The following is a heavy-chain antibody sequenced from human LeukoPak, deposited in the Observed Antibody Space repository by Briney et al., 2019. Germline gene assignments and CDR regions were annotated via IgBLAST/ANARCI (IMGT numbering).Heavy chain of an antibody. CDR1: GYTFTSYE. J-gene: IGHJ6*02. Sequence: GASVKVSCKASGYTFTSYEINWVRQATGQGFEWMGWMNANSGNTGYAQKFQGRVTMTRNTSISTAYMELSSLRSEDTAVYYCARDSLTGFGELLPDYYYYYGMDVWGQGTTVTVSS. D-gene: IGHD3-10*01. CDR2: MNANSGNT. CDR3: ARDSLTGFGELLPDYYYYYGMDV. V-gene: IGHV1-8*01.